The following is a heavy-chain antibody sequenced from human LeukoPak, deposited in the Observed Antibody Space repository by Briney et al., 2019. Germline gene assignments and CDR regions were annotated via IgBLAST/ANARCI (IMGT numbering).Heavy chain of an antibody. V-gene: IGHV4-39*01. CDR3: ARRDGSGSSYYFDY. CDR2: IYYSGST. Sequence: SETLSLTCTVSGGSISSSSYYWGWIRQPSGKGLEWIGSIYYSGSTYYNPSLKSRVTISVDTSKNQFSLKLSSVTAADTAVYYCARRDGSGSSYYFDYWGQGTLVTVSS. D-gene: IGHD3-10*01. CDR1: GGSISSSSYY. J-gene: IGHJ4*02.